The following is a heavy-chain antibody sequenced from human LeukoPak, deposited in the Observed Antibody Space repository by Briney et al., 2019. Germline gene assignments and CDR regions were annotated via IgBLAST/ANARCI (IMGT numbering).Heavy chain of an antibody. D-gene: IGHD2-2*01. J-gene: IGHJ6*03. CDR3: ARDLVVVPAAMTGGYYYYMDV. Sequence: SETLSLTCTVSGGSISSGGYYWSWIRQPPGKGLEWIGYIYHSGSTYYNPSLKSRVTISVDRSKNQFSLKLSSVTAADTAVYYCARDLVVVPAAMTGGYYYYMDVWGKGTTVTVSS. CDR2: IYHSGST. CDR1: GGSISSGGYY. V-gene: IGHV4-30-2*01.